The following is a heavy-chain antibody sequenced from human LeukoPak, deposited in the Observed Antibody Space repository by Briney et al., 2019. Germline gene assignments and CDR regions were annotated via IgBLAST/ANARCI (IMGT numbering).Heavy chain of an antibody. V-gene: IGHV4-34*01. D-gene: IGHD5-24*01. CDR3: ALGVEMATIFSDY. Sequence: PPETLSPTSAHSLDSPCGYYWSWIRPPPGKGLEWSGEINHSGSTNYNTSPKSRVTISVDTSKNQFSLKVSSVTAADTAVYYCALGVEMATIFSDYWGQGTLVTVSS. CDR1: LDSPCGYY. CDR2: INHSGST. J-gene: IGHJ4*02.